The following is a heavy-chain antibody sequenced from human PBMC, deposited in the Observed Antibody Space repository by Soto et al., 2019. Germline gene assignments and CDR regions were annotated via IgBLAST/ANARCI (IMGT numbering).Heavy chain of an antibody. CDR2: IYSCGST. CDR1: GFTVSSNY. V-gene: IGHV3-66*03. Sequence: PGGSLRLSCAASGFTVSSNYMSWVRQAPGKGLEWVSVIYSCGSTYYADSVKGRFTISRDNSKNTLYLQMNSLRAEDTAVYYCAKALQNKQWLASYYYYGMDVWGQGTTVTVSS. J-gene: IGHJ6*02. CDR3: AKALQNKQWLASYYYYGMDV. D-gene: IGHD6-19*01.